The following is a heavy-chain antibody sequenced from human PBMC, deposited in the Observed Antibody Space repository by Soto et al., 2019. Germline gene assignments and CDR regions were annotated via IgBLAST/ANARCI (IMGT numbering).Heavy chain of an antibody. D-gene: IGHD6-13*01. CDR1: GYSISSGYY. CDR2: IYHSGST. V-gene: IGHV4-38-2*01. J-gene: IGHJ3*02. Sequence: PSETLSLTCAVSGYSISSGYYWGWIRQPPGKGLEWIGSIYHSGSTYYNPSLKSRVTISVDTSKNQFSLKLSSVTAADTAVYYCARVRAATFDIWGQGTMVT. CDR3: ARVRAATFDI.